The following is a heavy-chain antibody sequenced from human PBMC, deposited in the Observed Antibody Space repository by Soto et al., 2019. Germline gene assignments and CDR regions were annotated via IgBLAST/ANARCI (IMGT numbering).Heavy chain of an antibody. CDR1: GGTFSSYT. D-gene: IGHD4-17*01. V-gene: IGHV1-69*02. CDR2: IIPILGIA. CDR3: ASWAIGEDDY. J-gene: IGHJ4*02. Sequence: QVQLVQSGAEVKKPGSSVKVSCKASGGTFSSYTISWVRQAPGQGLEWMGRIIPILGIANYAQKFQGRVTIXXDKSTSTAYMELSSLRSEDTAVYYCASWAIGEDDYWGQGTLVTVSS.